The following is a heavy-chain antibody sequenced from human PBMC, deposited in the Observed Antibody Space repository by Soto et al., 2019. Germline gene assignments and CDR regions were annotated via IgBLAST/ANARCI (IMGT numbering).Heavy chain of an antibody. CDR1: RGSIDYYY. Sequence: SETLSLTCSVSRGSIDYYYWSCIRQPPGKGLEWIAYVYSSGATNYNPSLKSRATISVDTSKDQFSLKLSSVTAADTALYFCASYQQRPFTCDVWRQGT. V-gene: IGHV4-59*01. CDR3: ASYQQRPFTCDV. CDR2: VYSSGAT. D-gene: IGHD6-19*01. J-gene: IGHJ3*01.